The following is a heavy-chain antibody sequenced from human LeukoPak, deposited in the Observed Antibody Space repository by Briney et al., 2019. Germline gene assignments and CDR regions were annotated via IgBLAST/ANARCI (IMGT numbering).Heavy chain of an antibody. V-gene: IGHV4-61*02. CDR1: GGSISSGSYY. D-gene: IGHD1-14*01. CDR3: ARGEPMDV. Sequence: SETLSLTCTVSGGSISSGSYYWSWIRQPAGKGLEWIGRIYTSGSTNYNPSLKSRVTISVDTSKNQFSLKLSSVTAADTAVYHCARGEPMDVWGKGTTVTVSS. J-gene: IGHJ6*04. CDR2: IYTSGST.